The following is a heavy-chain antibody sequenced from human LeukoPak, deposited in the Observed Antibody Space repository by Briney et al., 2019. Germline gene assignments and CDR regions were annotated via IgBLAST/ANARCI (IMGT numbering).Heavy chain of an antibody. CDR1: GYTFTSYA. Sequence: ASVKVSCKASGYTFTSYAMHWVRQAPGQRLEWMGWINAGNGYTQYSQKFQGRVTVTRDTSASTAYMELSSLRSEDTAVYYCARVSAHDSSGYSWGYWGQGTLVTVSS. CDR2: INAGNGYT. CDR3: ARVSAHDSSGYSWGY. J-gene: IGHJ4*02. D-gene: IGHD3-22*01. V-gene: IGHV1-3*01.